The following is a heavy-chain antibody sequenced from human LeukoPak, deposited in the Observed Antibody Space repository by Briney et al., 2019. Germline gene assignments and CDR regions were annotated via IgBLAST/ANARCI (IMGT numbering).Heavy chain of an antibody. V-gene: IGHV3-33*01. CDR1: GFTFSTYG. CDR3: VRASTLVSYVDY. J-gene: IGHJ4*02. D-gene: IGHD4-23*01. CDR2: IWYDGSNK. Sequence: GGSLRLSCAASGFTFSTYGMHWVRQAPGKGLEWVAVIWYDGSNKFHADSVKGRFTISRDNSKNTLYLQMNSLRAEDTAVYYCVRASTLVSYVDYWGQGTLVTVFS.